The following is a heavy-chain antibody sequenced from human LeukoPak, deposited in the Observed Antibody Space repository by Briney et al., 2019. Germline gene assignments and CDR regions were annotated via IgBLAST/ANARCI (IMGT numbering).Heavy chain of an antibody. Sequence: RSSETLSLACAVYGGSFSGYYWSWIRQPPGKGLEWIGEINHSGSTNYNPSLKSRVTISVDTSKNQFSLKLSSVTAADTAVYYCARRGRSIAARYYYYGMDVWGQGTTVTVSS. CDR2: INHSGST. CDR3: ARRGRSIAARYYYYGMDV. D-gene: IGHD6-6*01. J-gene: IGHJ6*02. CDR1: GGSFSGYY. V-gene: IGHV4-34*01.